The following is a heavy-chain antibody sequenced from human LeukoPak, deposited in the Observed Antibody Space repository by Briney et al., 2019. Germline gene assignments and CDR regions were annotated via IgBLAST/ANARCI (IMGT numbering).Heavy chain of an antibody. CDR2: INHSGST. D-gene: IGHD2-2*01. J-gene: IGHJ6*03. Sequence: SETLSLTCAVYGGSFSGYYWSWIRQPPGKGLEWIGEINHSGSTNYNPSLKSRVTISVDRSKNQFSLKLSSVTAADTAVYYCARYIVVVPAAAPFGTMDVWGKGTTVTVSS. CDR1: GGSFSGYY. V-gene: IGHV4-34*01. CDR3: ARYIVVVPAAAPFGTMDV.